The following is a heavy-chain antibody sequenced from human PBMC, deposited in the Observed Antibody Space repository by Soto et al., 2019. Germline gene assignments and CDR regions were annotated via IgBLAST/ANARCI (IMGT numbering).Heavy chain of an antibody. D-gene: IGHD2-2*01. V-gene: IGHV3-66*01. CDR3: ARDRYCSSTSCRGKAFDI. J-gene: IGHJ3*02. Sequence: EVQLVESGGGLVQPGGSLRLSCAASGFTVSSNYMSWVRQAPGKGLEWVSVIYSGGSTYYADSVKGRFTISRDNSKNTLYLQMNSLRAEDTAVYYCARDRYCSSTSCRGKAFDILGQGTMVTVSS. CDR1: GFTVSSNY. CDR2: IYSGGST.